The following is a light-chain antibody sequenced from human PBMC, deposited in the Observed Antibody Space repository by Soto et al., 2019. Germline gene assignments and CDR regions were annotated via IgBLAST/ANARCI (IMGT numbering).Light chain of an antibody. CDR2: GAS. CDR1: QSINSK. CDR3: QQYNDWPPA. Sequence: DTVITQSPSTLSLSPGERATLSCRASQSINSKLVWYQQKPGQAPRFLSYGASTRATDIPARFRGSGSGTEFTLTIDSLQSEDFAVYYCQQYNDWPPAFGGGTKVDI. J-gene: IGKJ4*01. V-gene: IGKV3-15*01.